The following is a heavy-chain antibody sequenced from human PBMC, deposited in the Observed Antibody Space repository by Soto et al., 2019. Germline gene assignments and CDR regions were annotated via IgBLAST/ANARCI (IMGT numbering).Heavy chain of an antibody. V-gene: IGHV3-23*01. D-gene: IGHD5-12*01. CDR3: AKDLEGSGYDSGNDY. CDR2: VSGSGGST. J-gene: IGHJ4*02. CDR1: GFTFSSYA. Sequence: EVQLLESGGGLVQPGGSLRLSCAASGFTFSSYAMSWVRQAPGKGLEWVSSVSGSGGSTYYPDSVKGRFTISRDNSKDPVFLQMNSLRAEDTAVYYCAKDLEGSGYDSGNDYWGQGTLVIVAS.